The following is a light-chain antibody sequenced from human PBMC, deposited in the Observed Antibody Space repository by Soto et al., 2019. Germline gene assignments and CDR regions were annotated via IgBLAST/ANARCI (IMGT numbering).Light chain of an antibody. V-gene: IGKV1-5*03. J-gene: IGKJ1*01. Sequence: DIQMTQSPSTPSASVGDRVTITCRASHSISDWVAWYQQKPGKAPEVLIYKASTLQSGVPSRFSGSGSGTEFTLTISSLQPDDFATYYCQQYNSYSWTFGQGTKVDIK. CDR3: QQYNSYSWT. CDR2: KAS. CDR1: HSISDW.